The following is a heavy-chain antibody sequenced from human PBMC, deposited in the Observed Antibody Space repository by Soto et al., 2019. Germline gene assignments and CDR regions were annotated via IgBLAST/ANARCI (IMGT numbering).Heavy chain of an antibody. CDR3: HGYGY. CDR1: GFSVTANY. V-gene: IGHV3-53*01. D-gene: IGHD5-12*01. J-gene: IGHJ4*02. Sequence: EVQVVESGGGLIQPGGSLRLSCAVSGFSVTANYMSWVRQAPGKGLEWVSVIYSGGSTYYIDSVKGRFSISRDIYKNTLYLQRNSLRAEDTAVYYCHGYGYWGQGTLVTVSS. CDR2: IYSGGST.